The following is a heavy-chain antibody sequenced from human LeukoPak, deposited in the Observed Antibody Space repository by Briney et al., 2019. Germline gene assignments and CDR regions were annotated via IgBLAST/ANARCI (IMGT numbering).Heavy chain of an antibody. J-gene: IGHJ3*02. CDR2: INPNSGGT. Sequence: GASVEVSCKASGYTFTGYYMHWVRQAPGQGLEWMGWINPNSGGTNYAQKFQGRVTMTRDTSISTAYMELSRLRSDDTAVYYCARMLFAYYYDSSYDAFDIWGQGTMVTVSS. CDR1: GYTFTGYY. CDR3: ARMLFAYYYDSSYDAFDI. V-gene: IGHV1-2*02. D-gene: IGHD3-22*01.